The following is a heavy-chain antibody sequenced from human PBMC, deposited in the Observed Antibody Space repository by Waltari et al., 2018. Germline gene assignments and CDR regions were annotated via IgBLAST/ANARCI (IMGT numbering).Heavy chain of an antibody. CDR3: AREYCGGDCRLFDY. V-gene: IGHV1-2*02. D-gene: IGHD2-21*02. CDR1: RAAVTDTY. Sequence: LVQSGAEVMKPGASVQVSCKASRAAVTDTYIPWVRQAPGQGLEWMGWVNPNGGGTNYAQRFAGRITVTWDTSISTAYMEFSRLTSGDTAVYFCAREYCGGDCRLFDYWGQGTLVTVSS. J-gene: IGHJ4*02. CDR2: VNPNGGGT.